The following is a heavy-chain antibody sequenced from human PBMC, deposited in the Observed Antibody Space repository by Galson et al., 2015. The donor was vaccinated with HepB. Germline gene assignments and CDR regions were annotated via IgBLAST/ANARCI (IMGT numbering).Heavy chain of an antibody. D-gene: IGHD3-22*01. Sequence: SLRLSCAASGFTFSSYAMSWVRQAPGKGLEWVSAISGSGGSTYYADSVKGRFTISRDNSKNTLYLQMNSLRAEDTAVYYCAKEGTYYYDSSGYYPSDAFDIWGQGTMVTVSS. J-gene: IGHJ3*02. CDR1: GFTFSSYA. CDR2: ISGSGGST. V-gene: IGHV3-23*01. CDR3: AKEGTYYYDSSGYYPSDAFDI.